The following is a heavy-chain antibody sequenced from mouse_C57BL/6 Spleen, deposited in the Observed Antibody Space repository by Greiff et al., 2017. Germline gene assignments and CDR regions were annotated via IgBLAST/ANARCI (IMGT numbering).Heavy chain of an antibody. J-gene: IGHJ3*01. CDR1: GFTFSSYA. D-gene: IGHD1-1*01. Sequence: VQLKESGGGLVKPGGSLKLSCAASGFTFSSYAMSWVRQTPEKRLEWVATISDGGSYTYYPDNVKGRFTISRDNAKNNLYLQMSHLKSEDTAMYYCARAALLRSSWFAYWGQGTLVTVSA. CDR3: ARAALLRSSWFAY. CDR2: ISDGGSYT. V-gene: IGHV5-4*01.